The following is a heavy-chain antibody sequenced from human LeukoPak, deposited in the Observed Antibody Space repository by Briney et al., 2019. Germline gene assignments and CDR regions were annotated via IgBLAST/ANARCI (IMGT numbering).Heavy chain of an antibody. CDR2: IYYDGSNI. V-gene: IGHV3-33*01. J-gene: IGHJ4*02. CDR1: EFTFTTYG. D-gene: IGHD1-1*01. Sequence: SGGSLRLSCAASEFTFTTYGMHWVRQAPGKRLEWVAFIYYDGSNIYYADYVKGRFTISRDISKNTLYLQMDSLRAEDTAIYYCARDWKTNSFDYWGQGTLVTVSS. CDR3: ARDWKTNSFDY.